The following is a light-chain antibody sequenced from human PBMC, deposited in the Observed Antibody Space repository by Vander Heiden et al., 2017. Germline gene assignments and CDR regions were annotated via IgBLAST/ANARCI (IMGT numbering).Light chain of an antibody. J-gene: IGLJ2*01. CDR3: QSYDSSLSGVV. V-gene: IGLV1-40*01. CDR1: ISNIGAGYD. CDR2: ANN. Sequence: QSVLTPPPSVSGAPRQRVTTSCTGSISNIGAGYDVHWYQQLPGTAPKLLIYANNNRPSGVPDRFSGSKSGTSASLAITGLQAEDEADYYCQSYDSSLSGVVFGGGTKLTVL.